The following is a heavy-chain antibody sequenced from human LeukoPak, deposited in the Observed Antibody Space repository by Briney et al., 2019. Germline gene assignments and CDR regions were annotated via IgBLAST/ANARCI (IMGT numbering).Heavy chain of an antibody. CDR3: ARARREMVRGVIIPDASDI. CDR2: IYYSGST. V-gene: IGHV4-30-4*01. D-gene: IGHD3-10*01. Sequence: SQTLSLTCTVSGGSISSGDYYWSWIRQPPGKGPEWIGYIYYSGSTYYNPSLKSRVTISVDTSKNQFSLKLSSVTAADTAVYYCARARREMVRGVIIPDASDIWGQGTMVTVSS. CDR1: GGSISSGDYY. J-gene: IGHJ3*02.